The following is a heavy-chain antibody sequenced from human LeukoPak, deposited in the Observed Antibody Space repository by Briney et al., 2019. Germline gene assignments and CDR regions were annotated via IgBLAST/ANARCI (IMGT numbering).Heavy chain of an antibody. CDR1: GGSISSGSYY. Sequence: KPSETLSLTCTVSGGSISSGSYYWSWIRQPAGKGLEWIGRIYTSGSTNYNPSLKSRVTISVDTSKNQFSLKLSSVTAADTAVYYCAIEYSSSSSFDYWGQGTLVTVSS. D-gene: IGHD6-6*01. V-gene: IGHV4-61*02. J-gene: IGHJ4*02. CDR2: IYTSGST. CDR3: AIEYSSSSSFDY.